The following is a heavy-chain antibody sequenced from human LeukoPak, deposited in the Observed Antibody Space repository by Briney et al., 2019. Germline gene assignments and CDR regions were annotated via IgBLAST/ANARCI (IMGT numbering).Heavy chain of an antibody. Sequence: PGGSLRLSCAASGFTFSSYAMHWVRQAPGKGLEWVAVISYDGSNKYYADSVKGRFTISRDNSKNTLYLQMNSLRAEDTAVYYCARAPTSSYNWFDPWGQGTLVTVSS. D-gene: IGHD2-2*01. CDR2: ISYDGSNK. CDR1: GFTFSSYA. CDR3: ARAPTSSYNWFDP. V-gene: IGHV3-30-3*01. J-gene: IGHJ5*02.